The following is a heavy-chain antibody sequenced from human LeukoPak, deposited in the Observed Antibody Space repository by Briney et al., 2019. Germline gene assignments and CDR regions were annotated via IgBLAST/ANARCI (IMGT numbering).Heavy chain of an antibody. V-gene: IGHV4-59*01. CDR1: GGSFSSYY. CDR2: IYYSGST. Sequence: PSETLSLTCTVSGGSFSSYYWSWIRQPPGKGPEWIGYIYYSGSTNYNPSLKSRVTISVDTSRNQFSLKLSSVTAADTAVYYCARVGGYPSVPDYWGQGTLVTVSS. J-gene: IGHJ4*02. D-gene: IGHD5-18*01. CDR3: ARVGGYPSVPDY.